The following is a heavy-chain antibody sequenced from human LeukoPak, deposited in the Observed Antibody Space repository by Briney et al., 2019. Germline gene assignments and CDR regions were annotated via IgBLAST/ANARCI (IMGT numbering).Heavy chain of an antibody. V-gene: IGHV1-69*01. CDR1: GGTISSYD. CDR2: IIPIFGTA. J-gene: IGHJ4*02. CDR3: ARGGGSGSYYSHY. D-gene: IGHD3-10*01. Sequence: SVKVSCKASGGTISSYDISWVRQAPGQGLEWMGGIIPIFGTANYAQKFQGRVTITADESTSTAYMELSSLRSEDTAVYYCARGGGSGSYYSHYWGQGTLVTVSS.